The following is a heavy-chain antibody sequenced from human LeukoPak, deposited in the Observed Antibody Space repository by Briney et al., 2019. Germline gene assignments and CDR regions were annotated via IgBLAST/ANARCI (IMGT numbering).Heavy chain of an antibody. J-gene: IGHJ4*02. CDR1: GGSISSGGYS. CDR3: ARAGGSGSYYQNSIDY. CDR2: IYHSGST. V-gene: IGHV4-30-2*01. Sequence: PSQTLSLTCAVSGGSISSGGYSWSWIRQPPGKGLEWIGYIYHSGSTYYNPSLKSRVTISVDRSKSQFSLKLSSVTAADTAVYYCARAGGSGSYYQNSIDYWGQGTLVTVSS. D-gene: IGHD3-10*01.